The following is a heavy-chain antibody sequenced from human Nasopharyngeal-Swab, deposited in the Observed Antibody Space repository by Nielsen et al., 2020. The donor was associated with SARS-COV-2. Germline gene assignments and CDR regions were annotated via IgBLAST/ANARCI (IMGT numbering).Heavy chain of an antibody. CDR1: GGSISSGSYY. Sequence: SDTLSLTCTVSGGSISSGSYYWSWIRQPAGKGLEWIGRIYTSGSPNYNPSLKSRVTISVDTSKNQFSLKLSSVTAADTAVYYCARVTGYSSGWRGFDYWGQGTLVTVSS. CDR3: ARVTGYSSGWRGFDY. CDR2: IYTSGSP. D-gene: IGHD6-19*01. J-gene: IGHJ4*02. V-gene: IGHV4-61*02.